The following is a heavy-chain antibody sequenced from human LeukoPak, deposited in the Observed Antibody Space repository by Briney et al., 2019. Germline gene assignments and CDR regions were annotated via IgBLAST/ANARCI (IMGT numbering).Heavy chain of an antibody. V-gene: IGHV5-51*01. D-gene: IGHD2-2*01. CDR2: IYPGDSDT. CDR3: AREPHSGCSSTSCSEGFDY. Sequence: GESLKISCKGSGYSFTSYWIGWVRQMPGKGLEWMGIIYPGDSDTRYSPSFQGQVTISADKSISTAYLQWSSLKASDTAMCYCAREPHSGCSSTSCSEGFDYWGQGTLVTISS. CDR1: GYSFTSYW. J-gene: IGHJ4*02.